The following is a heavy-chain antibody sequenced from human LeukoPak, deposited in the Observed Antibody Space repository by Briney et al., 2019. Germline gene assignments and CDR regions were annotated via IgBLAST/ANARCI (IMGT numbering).Heavy chain of an antibody. CDR3: ARGGDGYNYVYYYYMDV. J-gene: IGHJ6*03. Sequence: SQTLSLTCTVSGGSISSGGYYWSWIRQHPGKGLEWIGYIYYSGSTYYNPSLKSRVTISVDTSKNQFSLKLSSVTAADTAVYYCARGGDGYNYVYYYYMDVWGKETTVTVSS. D-gene: IGHD5-24*01. CDR1: GGSISSGGYY. CDR2: IYYSGST. V-gene: IGHV4-31*03.